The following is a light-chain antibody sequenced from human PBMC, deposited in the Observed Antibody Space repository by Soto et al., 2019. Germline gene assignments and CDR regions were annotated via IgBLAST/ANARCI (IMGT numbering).Light chain of an antibody. CDR2: EGS. V-gene: IGLV2-23*01. CDR1: SSDVGSYNL. J-gene: IGLJ3*02. Sequence: QSALTQPASVSGSPGQSITISCTGTSSDVGSYNLVSWYQQHPGKAPKLMIYEGSKRPSGVSNRFPGSKSGNTSSLTISGLQAEAEADYYCCSYAGSSTWVFGGGTKLTVL. CDR3: CSYAGSSTWV.